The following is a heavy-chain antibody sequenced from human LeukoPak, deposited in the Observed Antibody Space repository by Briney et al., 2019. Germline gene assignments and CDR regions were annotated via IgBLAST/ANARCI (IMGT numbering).Heavy chain of an antibody. CDR3: ARDSTYYYDSTDAFDI. CDR2: ISSSGNTI. CDR1: GFTLSTYL. V-gene: IGHV3-48*03. Sequence: PGGSLRLSCAASGFTLSTYLMYWVRQAPGKGLEWVSYISSSGNTIYYADSVKGRFTISRDNAKNSLYLQMNSLRAEDTAVYYCARDSTYYYDSTDAFDIWGQGTMVTVSS. D-gene: IGHD3-22*01. J-gene: IGHJ3*02.